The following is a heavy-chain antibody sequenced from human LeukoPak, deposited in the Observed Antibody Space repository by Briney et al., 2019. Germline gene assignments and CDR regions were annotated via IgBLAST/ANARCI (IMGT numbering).Heavy chain of an antibody. CDR1: GFTFSSYW. CDR2: IKQDGSEK. Sequence: GGSLRLSCAASGFTFSSYWMSWVRQAPGKGLEWVANIKQDGSEKYYVDSVKGRFTISRDNAKNSLYLQMNSLRAEDTAVYYCARKLLTGYSNTDYYYYGMDVWGQGTTVTVSS. CDR3: ARKLLTGYSNTDYYYYGMDV. D-gene: IGHD3-9*01. J-gene: IGHJ6*02. V-gene: IGHV3-7*01.